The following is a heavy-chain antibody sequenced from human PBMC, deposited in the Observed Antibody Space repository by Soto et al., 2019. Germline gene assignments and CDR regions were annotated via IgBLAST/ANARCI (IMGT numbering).Heavy chain of an antibody. CDR2: ITSTSSYI. J-gene: IGHJ4*02. D-gene: IGHD3-16*01. CDR3: TGGDRYYFDC. Sequence: EVQLVESGGGLVKPGGSLRLSCAASGFTFSTYSMNWVRQAPGKGLEWVSSITSTSSYIYYADSLKGRFTISRDNAKNSRLLQMNSLGAEDTAVYYCTGGDRYYFDCWGQGTRVTVSS. CDR1: GFTFSTYS. V-gene: IGHV3-21*01.